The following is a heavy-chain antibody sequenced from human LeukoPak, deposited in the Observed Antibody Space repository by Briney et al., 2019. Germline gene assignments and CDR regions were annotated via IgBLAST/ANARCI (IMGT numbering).Heavy chain of an antibody. V-gene: IGHV4-59*12. J-gene: IGHJ4*02. D-gene: IGHD3-22*01. Sequence: SETLSLTCTVSGGSISSYYWSWIRQPPGEGLEWSGYIYYSGSTNYNPSLKSRVTISVDTSKNQFSQKMTSVSPADTAKYYCAGGKSYYDSRGYYSLYWDDWGQGTLVTVSS. CDR2: IYYSGST. CDR1: GGSISSYY. CDR3: AGGKSYYDSRGYYSLYWDD.